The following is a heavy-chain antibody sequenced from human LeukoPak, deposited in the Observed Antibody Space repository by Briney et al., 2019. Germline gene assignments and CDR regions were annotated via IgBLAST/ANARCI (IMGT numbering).Heavy chain of an antibody. V-gene: IGHV1-18*01. D-gene: IGHD2-2*01. J-gene: IGHJ5*02. CDR1: GYSFTTYG. CDR3: ARDYQLLLLWDCFDP. Sequence: ASVKVSCKASGYSFTTYGISWVRQAPGQGLEWMGWVSADNGETNYAQKFQGRVTMTTDTSTSTAYMELRSLRSDDTAVYYCARDYQLLLLWDCFDPCGQGTLVSVSS. CDR2: VSADNGET.